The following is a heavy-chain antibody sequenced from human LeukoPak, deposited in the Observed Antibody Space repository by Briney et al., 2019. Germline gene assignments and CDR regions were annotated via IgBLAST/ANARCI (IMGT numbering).Heavy chain of an antibody. Sequence: SETLSLTCAVYGGSFSGYYWSWIRQPPGKGLEWIGEINHSGSTNYNPSLKSRVTISVDTSKNQFSLKLSSVTAADTAVYYCARRSSTIFGVVIHFDYWGQGTLVTVSS. CDR3: ARRSSTIFGVVIHFDY. D-gene: IGHD3-3*01. V-gene: IGHV4-34*01. J-gene: IGHJ4*02. CDR2: INHSGST. CDR1: GGSFSGYY.